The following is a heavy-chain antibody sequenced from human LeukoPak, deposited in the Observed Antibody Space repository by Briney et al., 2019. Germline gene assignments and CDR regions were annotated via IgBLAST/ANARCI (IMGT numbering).Heavy chain of an antibody. V-gene: IGHV4-59*06. CDR1: GGSISSYY. J-gene: IGHJ4*02. Sequence: SETPSLTCTVSGGSISSYYWSWIRQHPGKGLEWIGYIYYSGSTYYNPSLKSRVTISVDTSKNQFSLKLSSVTAADTAVYYCASSLSSSGYYYPFDYWGQGTLVTVSS. D-gene: IGHD3-22*01. CDR2: IYYSGST. CDR3: ASSLSSSGYYYPFDY.